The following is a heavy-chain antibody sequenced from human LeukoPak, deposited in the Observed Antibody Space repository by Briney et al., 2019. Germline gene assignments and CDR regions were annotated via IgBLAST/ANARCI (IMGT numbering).Heavy chain of an antibody. CDR1: GFTFSSYA. D-gene: IGHD3-22*01. V-gene: IGHV3-23*01. Sequence: PGGSLRLSCAASGFTFSSYAMSWVRQAPGKGLEWVSAISGSGGSTYYADSVKGRFTISRDNSKNTLYLQMNSLRAEDTAVYYCGKAVTYYYDSSGYFDYWGQGTLVTVSS. J-gene: IGHJ4*02. CDR2: ISGSGGST. CDR3: GKAVTYYYDSSGYFDY.